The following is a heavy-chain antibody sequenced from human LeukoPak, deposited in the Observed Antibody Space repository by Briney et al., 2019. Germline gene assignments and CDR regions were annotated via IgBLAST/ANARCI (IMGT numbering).Heavy chain of an antibody. CDR3: ARVDYDTTGSSPYNWFDP. CDR1: GYTFTSYG. Sequence: GASVKVSCKASGYTFTSYGISWVRQAPGQGLEWLGWISGYNGDPIYAPNLQGRVTMTTDTSTSTAYMELRSLKSDDTAVYYCARVDYDTTGSSPYNWFDPWGQGTLVTVSS. J-gene: IGHJ5*02. D-gene: IGHD3-22*01. CDR2: ISGYNGDP. V-gene: IGHV1-18*01.